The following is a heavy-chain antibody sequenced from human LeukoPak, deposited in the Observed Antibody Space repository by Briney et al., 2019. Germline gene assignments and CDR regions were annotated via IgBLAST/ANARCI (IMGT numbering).Heavy chain of an antibody. CDR2: INPSGGST. CDR1: GYTFTSYY. J-gene: IGHJ3*02. V-gene: IGHV1-46*01. Sequence: ASVKVSCKASGYTFTSYYMHWVRQAPGQGLEWMGIINPSGGSTSYAQKFQGRVTMTRDTSTSTVYMELSSLRSEDTAVYYCARAAEYEYYYDSSGYNHAFDIWGQGTMVTVSS. D-gene: IGHD3-22*01. CDR3: ARAAEYEYYYDSSGYNHAFDI.